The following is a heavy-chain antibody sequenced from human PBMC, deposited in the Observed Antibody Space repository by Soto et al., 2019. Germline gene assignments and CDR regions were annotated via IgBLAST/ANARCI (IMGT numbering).Heavy chain of an antibody. J-gene: IGHJ4*02. CDR1: GGSFSGYY. V-gene: IGHV4-34*01. Sequence: QVQLQQWGAGLLKPSETLSLTCAVYGGSFSGYYWSWIRQPPGKGLEWIGEINHSGSTNYNPSLKSRGTISVDTAKNPFSLKLSSVTAADTAVYYCASTRGAAAMGYWGQGTLVTVSS. CDR2: INHSGST. CDR3: ASTRGAAAMGY. D-gene: IGHD2-2*01.